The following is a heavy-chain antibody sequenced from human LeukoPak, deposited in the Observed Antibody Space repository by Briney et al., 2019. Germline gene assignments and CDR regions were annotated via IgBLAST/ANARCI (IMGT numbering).Heavy chain of an antibody. CDR3: AKDQWEAAAGREAYYYYYYMDV. V-gene: IGHV3-30*02. D-gene: IGHD6-13*01. J-gene: IGHJ6*03. CDR2: IRYDGSNK. CDR1: GFTFSSYG. Sequence: GGSLRLSCAASGFTFSSYGMHWVRQAPGKGLEWVASIRYDGSNKSYADSVKGRFTISRDNSKNTLYLQMNSLRAEDTAVYYCAKDQWEAAAGREAYYYYYYMDVWGRGTTVTVSS.